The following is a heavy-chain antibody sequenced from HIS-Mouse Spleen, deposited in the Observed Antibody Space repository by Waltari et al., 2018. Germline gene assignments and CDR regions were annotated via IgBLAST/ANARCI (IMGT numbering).Heavy chain of an antibody. D-gene: IGHD3-16*01. V-gene: IGHV3-21*01. CDR2: ISSSSSYI. CDR1: GFTFSSYS. Sequence: EVQLVESGGGLVKPGGSLRLSCAASGFTFSSYSMNWVRQAPGKGLEWVSSISSSSSYIYYADSVKGRFTISRDNAKNSLYLQMNSLRAEDTAVYYCARARHGGFYYFDYWGQGTLVTVSS. CDR3: ARARHGGFYYFDY. J-gene: IGHJ4*02.